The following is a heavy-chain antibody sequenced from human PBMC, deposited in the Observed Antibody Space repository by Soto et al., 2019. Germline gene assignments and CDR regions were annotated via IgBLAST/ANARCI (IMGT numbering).Heavy chain of an antibody. V-gene: IGHV3-53*05. CDR1: GFTVSSDS. D-gene: IGHD3-3*01. CDR3: AKDYYDFWSGYLYGMDV. CDR2: IYSDNNT. Sequence: GGSLRLSCAASGFTVSSDSMTWVRQAPGKGLEWISIIYSDNNTDYADSVKGRFSISRDTSKNILYLQMNSLRAEDTAVYYCAKDYYDFWSGYLYGMDVWGQGTTVTVS. J-gene: IGHJ6*02.